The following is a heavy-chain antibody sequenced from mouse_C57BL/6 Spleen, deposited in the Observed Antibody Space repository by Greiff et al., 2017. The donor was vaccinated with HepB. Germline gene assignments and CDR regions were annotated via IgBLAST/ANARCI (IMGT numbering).Heavy chain of an antibody. CDR3: TDYYDGAY. CDR1: GFTFSNYW. CDR2: IRLKSDNYAT. J-gene: IGHJ3*01. Sequence: EVQLVESGGGLVQPGGSMKLSCVASGFTFSNYWMNWVRQSPEKGLEWVAQIRLKSDNYATHYAESVKGRFTISRDDSKSSVYLQMNNLRAEDTGIYYCTDYYDGAYWGQGTLVTVSA. D-gene: IGHD1-1*01. V-gene: IGHV6-3*01.